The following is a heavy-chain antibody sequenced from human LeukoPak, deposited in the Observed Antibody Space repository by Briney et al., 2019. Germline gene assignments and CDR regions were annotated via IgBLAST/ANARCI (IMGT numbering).Heavy chain of an antibody. CDR2: INHSGST. V-gene: IGHV4-39*07. J-gene: IGHJ4*02. D-gene: IGHD3-10*01. CDR1: GGSISSGSYY. Sequence: PSQTLSLTCTVSGGSISSGSYYWSWIRQPPGKGLEWIGEINHSGSTNYNPSLKSRVTISVDTSKNQFSLKLSSVTAADTAVYYCARRGGSGNGFDYWGQGTLVTVSS. CDR3: ARRGGSGNGFDY.